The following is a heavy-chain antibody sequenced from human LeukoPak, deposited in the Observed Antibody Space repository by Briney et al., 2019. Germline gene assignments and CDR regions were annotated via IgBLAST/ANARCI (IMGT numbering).Heavy chain of an antibody. V-gene: IGHV4-31*03. CDR3: ARFTGVTTGTFYYYYYGMDV. Sequence: SETLSLTCTVSGGSISSGGYYWSWIRQHPGKGLEWIGYIYYSGSTYYNPSLKSRVTISVDTSENQFSLKLSSVTAADTAVYYCARFTGVTTGTFYYYYYGMDVWGQGTTVTVSS. J-gene: IGHJ6*02. CDR2: IYYSGST. CDR1: GGSISSGGYY. D-gene: IGHD4-17*01.